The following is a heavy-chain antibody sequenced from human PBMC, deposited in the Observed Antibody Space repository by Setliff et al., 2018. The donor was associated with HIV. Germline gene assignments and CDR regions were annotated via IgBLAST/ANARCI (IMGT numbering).Heavy chain of an antibody. D-gene: IGHD6-13*01. Sequence: GASVKVSCKASGYTFTDYYLHWGRQAPGQGPEWMGLINPNGGSTIYAQKFEDRLTVTSDTATTTLYMELSSLRFDDTAMYYCASSNWQLVADHWGQGTPVTVSS. CDR3: ASSNWQLVADH. V-gene: IGHV1-46*01. CDR1: GYTFTDYY. CDR2: INPNGGST. J-gene: IGHJ5*02.